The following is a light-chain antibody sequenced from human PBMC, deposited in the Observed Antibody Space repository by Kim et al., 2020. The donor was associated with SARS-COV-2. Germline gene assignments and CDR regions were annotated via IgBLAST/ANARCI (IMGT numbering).Light chain of an antibody. Sequence: SVSQGQTASITCSGDKLGDKYACWYQKKPGQSPGLVIYQDSKRPAGIPERLSGSNSGNTATLTISGTQAMDEADYYCQAWDSSTVVFGGGTQLTVL. J-gene: IGLJ2*01. CDR1: KLGDKY. CDR3: QAWDSSTVV. CDR2: QDS. V-gene: IGLV3-1*01.